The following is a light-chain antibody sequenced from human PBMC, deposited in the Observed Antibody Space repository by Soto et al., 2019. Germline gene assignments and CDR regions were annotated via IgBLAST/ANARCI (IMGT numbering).Light chain of an antibody. CDR3: HQYGSSITWT. V-gene: IGKV3-20*01. CDR1: QSVTSNY. J-gene: IGKJ1*01. Sequence: EVVLTQSPGTVSLSPGERATLSCRASQSVTSNYLAWYQQKPGQAPRLLIYAASSRATGIPDRFSGSGSGTDYTLSISRLEPDDVAVYYCHQYGSSITWTFGQGTKVEIK. CDR2: AAS.